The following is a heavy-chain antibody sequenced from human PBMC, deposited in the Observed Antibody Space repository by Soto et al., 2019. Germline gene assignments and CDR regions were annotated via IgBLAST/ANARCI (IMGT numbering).Heavy chain of an antibody. CDR3: ARLTWDLFFDY. J-gene: IGHJ4*02. Sequence: PSETLSLTCTVSGDSISSRTNYWGWIRQPPGKGLEWIGSIYYSGSTYYNPSLKSRVTISVDTSKNQFSLKLSSVTAADTAVYYCARLTWDLFFDYWGRGTLVTVSS. CDR2: IYYSGST. CDR1: GDSISSRTNY. V-gene: IGHV4-39*01. D-gene: IGHD1-26*01.